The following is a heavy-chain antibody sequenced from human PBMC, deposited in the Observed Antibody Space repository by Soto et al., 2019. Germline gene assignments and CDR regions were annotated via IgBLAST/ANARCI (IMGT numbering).Heavy chain of an antibody. D-gene: IGHD3-3*01. V-gene: IGHV1-18*01. CDR1: GYTFTSYG. J-gene: IGHJ3*02. Sequence: ASVKVSCKASGYTFTSYGISWVRQAPGQGLEWMGWISAYNGNTNYAQKLQGRVTMTTDTSTSTAYMELRSLRSDDTAVYYCAREFSVKIFGVVTHLFDIWRRGKMVTVS. CDR2: ISAYNGNT. CDR3: AREFSVKIFGVVTHLFDI.